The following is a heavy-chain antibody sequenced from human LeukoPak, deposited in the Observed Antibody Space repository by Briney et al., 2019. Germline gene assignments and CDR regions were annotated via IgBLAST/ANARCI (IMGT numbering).Heavy chain of an antibody. CDR3: ARAWKYDYYDSSGYLRD. J-gene: IGHJ4*02. D-gene: IGHD3-22*01. CDR2: ISSSSSTI. Sequence: GGSLRLSCAASGFTFSSYSMNWVRQAPGKGLEWVSYISSSSSTIYYADSVKGRFTISRDNAKNSLYLQMNSLRDEDTAVYYCARAWKYDYYDSSGYLRDWGQGTLVTVSS. CDR1: GFTFSSYS. V-gene: IGHV3-48*02.